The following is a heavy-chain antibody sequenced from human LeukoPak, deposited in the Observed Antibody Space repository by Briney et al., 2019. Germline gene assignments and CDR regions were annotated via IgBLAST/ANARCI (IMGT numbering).Heavy chain of an antibody. V-gene: IGHV1-18*01. CDR3: ARGNVRSSGWYGGQYFDY. J-gene: IGHJ4*02. CDR1: GYTFTTYN. CDR2: ISGYNGNT. Sequence: ASVKVSCKASGYTFTTYNINWVRQAPGQGLEWMGWISGYNGNTNYAQKLQGRVTMTTDTSTSTAYMELSRLRSDDTAVYYCARGNVRSSGWYGGQYFDYWGQGTLVTVSS. D-gene: IGHD6-19*01.